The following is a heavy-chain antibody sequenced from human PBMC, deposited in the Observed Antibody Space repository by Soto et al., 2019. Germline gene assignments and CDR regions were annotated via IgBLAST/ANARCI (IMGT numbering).Heavy chain of an antibody. CDR1: GGSFSGYY. J-gene: IGHJ6*03. CDR3: ARGNDFWSGESYYYYMDV. V-gene: IGHV4-34*01. D-gene: IGHD3-3*01. CDR2: INHSGST. Sequence: QVQLQQWGAGLLKPSETLSLTCAVYGGSFSGYYWSWIRQPPGKGLEGIGEINHSGSTNYNPSLKSRVTISVDTSKNQFSLKLSSVTAADTAVYYCARGNDFWSGESYYYYMDVWGKGTTVTVSS.